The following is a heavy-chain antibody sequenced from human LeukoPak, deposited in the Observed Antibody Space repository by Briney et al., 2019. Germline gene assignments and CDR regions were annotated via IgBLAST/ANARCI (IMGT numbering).Heavy chain of an antibody. V-gene: IGHV1-69*04. CDR2: IIPILGIA. J-gene: IGHJ4*02. CDR3: ARSLSYDSSGYLAY. CDR1: GGTFSSYA. D-gene: IGHD3-22*01. Sequence: ATVKVSCKASGGTFSSYANSWVRQAPGQGLEWMGRIIPILGIANYAQKFQGRVTITADKSTSTAYMELSSLRSEDTAVYYCARSLSYDSSGYLAYWGQGTLVTISS.